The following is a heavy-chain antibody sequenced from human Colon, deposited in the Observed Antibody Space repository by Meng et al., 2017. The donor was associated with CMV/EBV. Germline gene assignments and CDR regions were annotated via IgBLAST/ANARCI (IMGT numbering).Heavy chain of an antibody. CDR2: IDSSDRT. Sequence: GGSLRLSCAASGFTFSSFAMTWVRQVPGKGLEWVSTIDSSDRTYYADSVKGRFTISRDNSMNTLHLQMNSLRAEDTAVYYCARGGFRYFDWGAQGTLVTVSS. CDR1: GFTFSSFA. D-gene: IGHD3-9*01. J-gene: IGHJ4*02. V-gene: IGHV3-23*01. CDR3: ARGGFRYFDW.